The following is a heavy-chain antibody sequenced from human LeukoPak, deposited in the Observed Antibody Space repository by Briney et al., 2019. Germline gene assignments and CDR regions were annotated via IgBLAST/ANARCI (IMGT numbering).Heavy chain of an antibody. CDR2: INGDESST. Sequence: SGGSLRLSCAASAFTFNTYWMHWVRQVPGRGLEWVSRINGDESSTNYADSVKGRFTIPRDNAKDTLYLHMNSLTAEDTAVYYCARGAKWAYYFDYWGQGTLVTVSS. CDR1: AFTFNTYW. J-gene: IGHJ4*02. V-gene: IGHV3-74*01. D-gene: IGHD1-26*01. CDR3: ARGAKWAYYFDY.